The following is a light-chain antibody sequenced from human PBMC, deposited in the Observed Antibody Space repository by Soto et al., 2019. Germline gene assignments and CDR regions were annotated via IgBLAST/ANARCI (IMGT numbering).Light chain of an antibody. J-gene: IGLJ1*01. CDR1: SSDVGNYNL. V-gene: IGLV2-23*01. Sequence: QSVLTQPASVSGSLGQSITISCTGTSSDVGNYNLVSWYQQYPGKAPKLMIYEGNKRPSGVSTRFSGSKSGNTASLTISGLQAEDEADYYCCSYAGSSTFVFGTGTKLTVL. CDR2: EGN. CDR3: CSYAGSSTFV.